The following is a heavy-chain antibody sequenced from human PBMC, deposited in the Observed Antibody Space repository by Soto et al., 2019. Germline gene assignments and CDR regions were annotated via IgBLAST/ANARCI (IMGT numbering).Heavy chain of an antibody. CDR3: ARLLSDPGYYYYGMDV. CDR2: IYYRGST. D-gene: IGHD2-21*02. CDR1: AGSITSGRYY. V-gene: IGHV4-39*01. J-gene: IGHJ6*02. Sequence: SETLSHTCTLSAGSITSGRYYWGWIRQPPGKGLEWIGSIYYRGSTYYNPPLKSRVTISVDTSKNQFSLKLSSVAAADTAVYYCARLLSDPGYYYYGMDVWGQGTTVT.